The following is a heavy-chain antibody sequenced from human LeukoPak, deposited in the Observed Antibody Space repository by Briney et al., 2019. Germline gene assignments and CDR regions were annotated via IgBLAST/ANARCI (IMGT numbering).Heavy chain of an antibody. CDR2: ISDSGSI. Sequence: SETLSPTCAVYGGSLSGYFWSWIRQPPGKGLEWIGEISDSGSINFNPSLKSRVTISVDTAKNQFSLKLNSVTAADTAVYYCARGSKGPRLLYWGQGSLVTVSS. CDR1: GGSLSGYF. D-gene: IGHD6-6*01. CDR3: ARGSKGPRLLY. V-gene: IGHV4-34*01. J-gene: IGHJ4*02.